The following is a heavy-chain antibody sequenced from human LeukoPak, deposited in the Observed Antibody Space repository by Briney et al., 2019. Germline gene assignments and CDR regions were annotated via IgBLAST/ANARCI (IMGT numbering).Heavy chain of an antibody. CDR3: ARDRRVGWFDP. J-gene: IGHJ5*02. D-gene: IGHD5-24*01. CDR2: IYYSGST. Sequence: SETLSPTCTVSGGSISSYYWSWIRQPPGKGLEWIGYIYYSGSTNYNPSLKSRVTISVDTSKNQFSLKLSSVTAADTAVYYCARDRRVGWFDPWGQGTLVTVSS. CDR1: GGSISSYY. V-gene: IGHV4-59*01.